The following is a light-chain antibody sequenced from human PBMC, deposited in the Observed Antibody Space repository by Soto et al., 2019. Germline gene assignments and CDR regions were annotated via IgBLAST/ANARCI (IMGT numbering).Light chain of an antibody. CDR3: SSYVTSNVVV. CDR1: RDDVGGYNY. CDR2: EVY. Sequence: QSALTQPPSASGSPGQSVTISCTGTRDDVGGYNYVSWFQHHPGKAPRLLIYEVYKRPSGVPARFSGSKSGNTASLAVSGLQAWDEAIYYCSSYVTSNVVVFVGGTKLTVL. V-gene: IGLV2-8*01. J-gene: IGLJ2*01.